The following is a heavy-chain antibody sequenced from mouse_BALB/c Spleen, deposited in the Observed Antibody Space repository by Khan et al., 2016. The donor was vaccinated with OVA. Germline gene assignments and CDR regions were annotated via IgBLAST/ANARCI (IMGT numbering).Heavy chain of an antibody. CDR1: ALTCSSSG. CDR3: SRMARTIN. Sequence: VGLVQSGGALVLSCAASALTCSSSGMSFVRQSPDKRLELVATIHSNGGSTCYPDGENGRFTISRDNAKNTLYLQRSSLKSEDTAMYYCSRMARTINWGQGTTLTVSS. V-gene: IGHV5-6-3*01. J-gene: IGHJ2*01. CDR2: IHSNGGST.